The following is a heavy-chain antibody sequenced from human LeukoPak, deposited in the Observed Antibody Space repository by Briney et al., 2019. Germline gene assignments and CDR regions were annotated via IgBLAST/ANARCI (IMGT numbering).Heavy chain of an antibody. J-gene: IGHJ6*02. CDR1: GGSISSYY. CDR3: ARSSGWYIYYYYYGMDV. D-gene: IGHD6-19*01. Sequence: PSETLYLTCTVSGGSISSYYWSWIRQPPGKGLEWIGYIYYSGSTNYNPSLKSRVTISVDTSKNQFSLKLSSVTAADTAVYYCARSSGWYIYYYYYGMDVWGQGTTVTVSS. V-gene: IGHV4-59*01. CDR2: IYYSGST.